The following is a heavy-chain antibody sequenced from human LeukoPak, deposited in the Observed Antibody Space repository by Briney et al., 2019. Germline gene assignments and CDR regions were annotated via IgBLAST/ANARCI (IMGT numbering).Heavy chain of an antibody. V-gene: IGHV3-20*04. CDR3: ARESGIAVAGGHY. Sequence: GGSLRLSCAASGFTFSSYAMSWVRQAPGKGLEWVSGINWNGGSTGYADSVKGRFTISRDNAKNSLYLQMNSLRAEDTALYYCARESGIAVAGGHYWGQGTLVTVSS. CDR2: INWNGGST. CDR1: GFTFSSYA. D-gene: IGHD6-19*01. J-gene: IGHJ4*02.